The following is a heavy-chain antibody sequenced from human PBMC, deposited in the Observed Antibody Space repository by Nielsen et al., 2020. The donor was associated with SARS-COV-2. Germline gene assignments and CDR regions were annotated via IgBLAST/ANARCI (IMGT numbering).Heavy chain of an antibody. Sequence: GESLKISCTTSGYSFTSYWIGWVRQMPGKGLEWMGMINHGDTKVSYKQSFRGQVTISADRSTSTAYLQWSSLEASDTAMFYCATLGRRNSCLNWYVELSGRGTVVTVSS. V-gene: IGHV5-51*01. J-gene: IGHJ2*01. CDR2: INHGDTKV. D-gene: IGHD1-14*01. CDR1: GYSFTSYW. CDR3: ATLGRRNSCLNWYVEL.